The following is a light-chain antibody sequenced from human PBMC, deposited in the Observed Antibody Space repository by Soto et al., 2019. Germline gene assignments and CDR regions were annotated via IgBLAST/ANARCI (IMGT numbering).Light chain of an antibody. CDR3: QKYDSAPWT. Sequence: DLQMTQSPSSLSASVGDSVTITCRASQGISNFLAWYQQKPGKVPKLLIYAAFTLQSGVSSRFSGSGSATDFTLTISSLQPEDVATYYCQKYDSAPWTFGQGTKVEIK. J-gene: IGKJ1*01. CDR1: QGISNF. CDR2: AAF. V-gene: IGKV1-27*01.